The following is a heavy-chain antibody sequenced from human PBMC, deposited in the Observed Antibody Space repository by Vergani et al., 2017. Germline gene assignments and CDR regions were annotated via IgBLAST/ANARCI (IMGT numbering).Heavy chain of an antibody. D-gene: IGHD2-2*01. V-gene: IGHV5-51*01. Sequence: EVQLVQSGAEVKKPGESLKISCKGSGYSFTSYWIGWVRQMPGKGLEWMGIIYPGDSDTRYSPSIQGQVTISADKSISTAYLQWSSLKGSDTAMYYCARRGRYCSSTSCYGGDYYYGMDVWGQGTTVTVSS. CDR2: IYPGDSDT. J-gene: IGHJ6*02. CDR1: GYSFTSYW. CDR3: ARRGRYCSSTSCYGGDYYYGMDV.